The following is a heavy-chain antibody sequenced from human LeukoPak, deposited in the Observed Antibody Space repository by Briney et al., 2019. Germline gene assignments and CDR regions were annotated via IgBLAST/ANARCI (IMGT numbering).Heavy chain of an antibody. CDR1: GYTFTSYA. CDR2: ITPSGGT. CDR3: ARDRYGDGFAHLDY. D-gene: IGHD5-24*01. J-gene: IGHJ4*02. V-gene: IGHV1-2*02. Sequence: ASATVSFKASGYTFTSYAIHWVRQAPGQGLEWMGWITPSGGTNYPQKFQGRVAITWDTSITTAYMDLSRLTSDDTAVYYCARDRYGDGFAHLDYWGQGALVTVSS.